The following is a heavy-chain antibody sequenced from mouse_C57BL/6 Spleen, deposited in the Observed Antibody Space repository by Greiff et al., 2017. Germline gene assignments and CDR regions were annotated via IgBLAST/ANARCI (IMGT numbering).Heavy chain of an antibody. V-gene: IGHV2-9-1*01. CDR2: IWTGGGT. CDR1: GFSLTSYA. J-gene: IGHJ4*01. Sequence: VMLVESGPGLVAPSQSLSITCTVSGFSLTSYAISWVRQPPGKGLEWLGVIWTGGGTNYNSALKSRLSISKDNSKSQVFLKMNSLQTDDTARYYCARRNGYSFYYAMDYWGQGTSVTVSS. CDR3: ARRNGYSFYYAMDY. D-gene: IGHD2-3*01.